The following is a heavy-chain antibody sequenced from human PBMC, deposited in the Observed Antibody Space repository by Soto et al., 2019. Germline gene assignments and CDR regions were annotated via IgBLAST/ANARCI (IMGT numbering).Heavy chain of an antibody. J-gene: IGHJ3*01. CDR2: LNRSGGTT. CDR1: GFTFPIYY. V-gene: IGHV1-46*03. CDR3: ANRGDGFDF. D-gene: IGHD3-10*01. Sequence: QVQLVQSGAEVKKPGASVIISCKASGFTFPIYYIHWVRQAPGQGLEWVGVLNRSGGTTNYAQKLQGRVTMTRDTSTSTVYMDLSSLRSEDTAVYYCANRGDGFDFWGQGTMVTVSS.